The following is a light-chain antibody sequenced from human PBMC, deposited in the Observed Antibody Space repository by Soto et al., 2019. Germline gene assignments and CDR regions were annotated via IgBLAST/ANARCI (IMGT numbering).Light chain of an antibody. CDR3: HQDGSLPPGT. V-gene: IGKV3-20*01. Sequence: ELVLTQSPGTLSLSPGERATLSCSASQSVSSNYLAWYQKKPGQAPRFLMYGASSRASGIPDRFSGRGSGTDFTLTIRSLEPEHLREYDCHQDGSLPPGTFGQGTKVELK. J-gene: IGKJ1*01. CDR2: GAS. CDR1: QSVSSNY.